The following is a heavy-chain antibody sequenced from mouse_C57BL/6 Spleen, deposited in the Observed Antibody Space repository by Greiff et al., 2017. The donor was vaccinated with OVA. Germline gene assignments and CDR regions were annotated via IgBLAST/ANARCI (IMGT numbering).Heavy chain of an antibody. CDR2: IDPSDSET. D-gene: IGHD1-1*01. CDR1: GYTFTSYW. Sequence: QVQLQQPGAELVRPGSSVKLSCKASGYTFTSYWMHWVKQRPIQGLEWIGNIDPSDSETHYNQKFKDKATLTVDKSSSTAYRQLSSLTSEDSAVYYCARGDYDGIAYWGQGTLVTVSA. V-gene: IGHV1-52*01. J-gene: IGHJ3*01. CDR3: ARGDYDGIAY.